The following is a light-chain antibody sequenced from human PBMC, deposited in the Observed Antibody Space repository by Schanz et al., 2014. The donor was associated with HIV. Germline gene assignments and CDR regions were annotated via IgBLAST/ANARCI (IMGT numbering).Light chain of an antibody. V-gene: IGLV2-8*01. Sequence: QSALTQPPSASGSPGQSVTISCTGTSSDVGDYDFVSWYQQHPGKAPKLLIYEVTKWPSEVSHRFSGSKSDNTASLTISGLQAEDEADYYCSSYTSSSTWVFGGGTKVTVL. CDR3: SSYTSSSTWV. CDR2: EVT. J-gene: IGLJ3*02. CDR1: SSDVGDYDF.